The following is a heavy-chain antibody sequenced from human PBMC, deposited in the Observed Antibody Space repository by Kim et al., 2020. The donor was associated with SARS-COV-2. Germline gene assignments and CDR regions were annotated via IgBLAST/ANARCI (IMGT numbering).Heavy chain of an antibody. J-gene: IGHJ4*02. D-gene: IGHD1-1*01. CDR3: ARRSASAGVDW. V-gene: IGHV4-34*01. CDR2: ISHSGTT. CDR1: AGSFSGNY. Sequence: SETLSLTCAVYAGSFSGNYWNWIRQSPGVGLEWVGEISHSGTTKYNPSLQSRVTLSVDTSKNQFSLKLTAVTAADTAVYYCARRSASAGVDWWGQGTPVT.